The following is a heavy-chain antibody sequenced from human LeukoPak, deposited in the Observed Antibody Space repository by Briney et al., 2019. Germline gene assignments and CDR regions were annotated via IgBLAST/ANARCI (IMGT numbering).Heavy chain of an antibody. J-gene: IGHJ4*02. CDR1: GYTFTGYC. Sequence: GASVKVSCKASGYTFTGYCMHWVRQAPGQGLEWMGWINSNSGGTNYAQKFQGRVTMTRDTSISTAYMELSRLRSDATAVYYCARFPHRLGYCSSTSCSYPDSWGQGTLVTVSS. V-gene: IGHV1-2*02. CDR3: ARFPHRLGYCSSTSCSYPDS. D-gene: IGHD2-2*01. CDR2: INSNSGGT.